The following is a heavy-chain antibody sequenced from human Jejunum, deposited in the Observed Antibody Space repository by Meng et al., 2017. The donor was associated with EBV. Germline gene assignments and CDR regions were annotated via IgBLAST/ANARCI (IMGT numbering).Heavy chain of an antibody. J-gene: IGHJ4*02. Sequence: VQITRWGAGRLKPSETLSLICAVYDGSFSGYVWSWIRQPPGKGLEWIGEISDNEGTKYNPSLKSRVTVSLDTSKNQFSLRLSSVTAADTALYYCARGPDHSKQGYWGQGTLVTVSS. D-gene: IGHD1-14*01. V-gene: IGHV4-34*01. CDR2: ISDNEGT. CDR1: DGSFSGYV. CDR3: ARGPDHSKQGY.